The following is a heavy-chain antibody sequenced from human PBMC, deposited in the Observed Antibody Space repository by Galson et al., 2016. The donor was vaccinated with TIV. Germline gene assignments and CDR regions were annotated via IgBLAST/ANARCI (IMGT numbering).Heavy chain of an antibody. CDR3: TTVLLRGSGGMDV. CDR1: GYTFTDYY. CDR2: VDPEDGKT. J-gene: IGHJ6*02. D-gene: IGHD1-26*01. V-gene: IGHV1-69-2*01. Sequence: VKVSCKVFGYTFTDYYLHWMQQAPGKGFEWMGHVDPEDGKTNYAAKFQGRVTMTADTSTDTAYMELRGLRSEDTAIDFCTTVLLRGSGGMDVGGQGTTVIVSS.